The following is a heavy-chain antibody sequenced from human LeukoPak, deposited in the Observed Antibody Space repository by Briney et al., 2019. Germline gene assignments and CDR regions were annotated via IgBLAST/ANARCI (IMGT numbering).Heavy chain of an antibody. J-gene: IGHJ4*02. CDR1: GFTFSSYG. V-gene: IGHV3-30*18. CDR3: AKEDSGYDYGGVDY. CDR2: ISYDGSNK. Sequence: GGSLRLSCAASGFTFSSYGMHWVRQAPGKGLEWVAVISYDGSNKYYADSVEGRFTISRDNSKNTLYLQMNSLRAEDTAVYYCAKEDSGYDYGGVDYWGQGTLVTVSS. D-gene: IGHD5-12*01.